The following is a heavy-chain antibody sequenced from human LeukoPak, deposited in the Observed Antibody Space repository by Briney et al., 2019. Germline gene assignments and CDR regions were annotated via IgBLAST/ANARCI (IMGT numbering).Heavy chain of an antibody. CDR2: IYYSGST. CDR3: ARGAMITFGGIIGFDY. J-gene: IGHJ4*02. V-gene: IGHV4-39*07. Sequence: SETLSLTCTVSGGSISSSSYYWGWIRQPPGKGLEWIGSIYYSGSTYYNPSLKSRVTMSVDTSKNQFSLRLSSVTAADTAVYFCARGAMITFGGIIGFDYWGQGTLVTVSS. D-gene: IGHD3-16*02. CDR1: GGSISSSSYY.